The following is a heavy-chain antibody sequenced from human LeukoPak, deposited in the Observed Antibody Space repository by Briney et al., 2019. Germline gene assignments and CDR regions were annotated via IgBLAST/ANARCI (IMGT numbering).Heavy chain of an antibody. V-gene: IGHV3-20*04. J-gene: IGHJ6*03. CDR1: GFTFSTYW. Sequence: GGSLRLSCVVSGFTFSTYWMSWVRQAPGKGLEWVSGINWNGGSTGYADSVKGRFTISRDNAKNSLYLQMNSLRAEDTALYYCARETIVVVPAANLYCYYYMDVWGKGTTVTVSS. CDR2: INWNGGST. D-gene: IGHD2-2*01. CDR3: ARETIVVVPAANLYCYYYMDV.